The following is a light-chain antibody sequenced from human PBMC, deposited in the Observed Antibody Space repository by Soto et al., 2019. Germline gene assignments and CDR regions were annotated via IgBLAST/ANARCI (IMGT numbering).Light chain of an antibody. CDR2: EGS. J-gene: IGLJ2*01. CDR1: SSDFGSYNL. V-gene: IGLV2-23*01. CDR3: CSYAGSSTYVV. Sequence: QSALTQPASVSGSPGQSITISCTGTSSDFGSYNLVSWYQHHPGKAPKLMIYEGSKRPSGVSNRFSGSKSGNTASLTISGLQAEDEADYYCCSYAGSSTYVVFGGGTQLTVL.